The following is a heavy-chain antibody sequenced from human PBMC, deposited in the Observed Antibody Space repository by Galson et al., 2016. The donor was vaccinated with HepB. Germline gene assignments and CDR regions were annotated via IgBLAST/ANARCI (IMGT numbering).Heavy chain of an antibody. CDR3: ARGSRSIPNALDF. CDR1: GGSIRINSYY. J-gene: IGHJ3*01. D-gene: IGHD2-21*01. CDR2: IYTSGST. V-gene: IGHV4-61*02. Sequence: SGGSIRINSYYWTWIRQPAGKGLEWIGRIYTSGSTNYNPSLKSRVTISIDASKNEFSLRLSSVTAADTAVYYCARGSRSIPNALDFWGQGTVVTVSS.